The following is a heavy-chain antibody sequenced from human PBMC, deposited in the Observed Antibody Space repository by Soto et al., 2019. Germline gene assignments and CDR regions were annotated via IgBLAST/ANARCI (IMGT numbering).Heavy chain of an antibody. J-gene: IGHJ4*02. Sequence: SGFTFSTYAMSGVRQAPGKGLEWVSALTDSGDSTYYADSVKGRFTISRDNSKNTLYLQMNSLRAEDTAVYYCAKKSSGNSYFYFDYWGQGALVTVSS. CDR2: LTDSGDST. CDR1: GFTFSTYA. V-gene: IGHV3-23*01. CDR3: AKKSSGNSYFYFDY. D-gene: IGHD1-26*01.